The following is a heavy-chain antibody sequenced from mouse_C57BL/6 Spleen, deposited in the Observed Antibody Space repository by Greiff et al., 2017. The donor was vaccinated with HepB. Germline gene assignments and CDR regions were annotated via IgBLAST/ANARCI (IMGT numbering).Heavy chain of an antibody. J-gene: IGHJ3*01. CDR2: ISSGGSYT. CDR3: ARHERTAQATWFAY. D-gene: IGHD3-2*02. Sequence: EVKLMESWGDLVKPGGSLKLSCAASGFTFSSYGMSWVRQTPDKRLEWVATISSGGSYTYYPDSVKGRFTISRDNAKNTLYLQMSSLKSEDTAMYYCARHERTAQATWFAYWGQGTLVTVSA. V-gene: IGHV5-6*01. CDR1: GFTFSSYG.